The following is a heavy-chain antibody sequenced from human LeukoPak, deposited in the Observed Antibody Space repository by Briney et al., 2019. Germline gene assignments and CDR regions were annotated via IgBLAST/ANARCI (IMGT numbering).Heavy chain of an antibody. Sequence: SETLSLTCTVSGGSISSGGYSWSWIRQHPGKGLEWIGYIYYSGSTYYNPSLKSRVTISVDTSKNQFSLKLSSVTAADTAVYYCARENYSARYYDFWSGYGWTFENYYGMDVWGQGTTVTVSS. CDR1: GGSISSGGYS. CDR2: IYYSGST. D-gene: IGHD3-3*01. CDR3: ARENYSARYYDFWSGYGWTFENYYGMDV. V-gene: IGHV4-31*03. J-gene: IGHJ6*02.